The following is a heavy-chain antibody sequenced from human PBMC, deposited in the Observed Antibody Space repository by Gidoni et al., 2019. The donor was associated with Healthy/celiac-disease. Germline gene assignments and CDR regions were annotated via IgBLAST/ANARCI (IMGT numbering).Heavy chain of an antibody. D-gene: IGHD4-17*01. J-gene: IGHJ5*02. V-gene: IGHV4-31*03. Sequence: QVQLRESGPGLVKPSQTLSLTCSVPGGPISSGGYYWNWIRQHPGKGLEWIAYIYHSGSTDYNPSLKSRVSISVDTSKNQFSLKLNSVTAADTAVYYCASNDYGDHGGFDPWGQGTLVTVSS. CDR2: IYHSGST. CDR1: GGPISSGGYY. CDR3: ASNDYGDHGGFDP.